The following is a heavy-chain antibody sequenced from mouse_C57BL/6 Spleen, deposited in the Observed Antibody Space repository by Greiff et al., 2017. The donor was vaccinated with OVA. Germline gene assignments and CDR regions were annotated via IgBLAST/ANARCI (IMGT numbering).Heavy chain of an antibody. D-gene: IGHD2-1*01. J-gene: IGHJ2*01. CDR1: GYTFTSYW. Sequence: QVQLQQPGAELVKPGASVQMSCKASGYTFTSYWITWVKQRPGQGLEWIGDIYPGSGSTNYNEKFKSKATLTVDTSSSTAYMQLSSLTSEDSAVYYCAREDSYYGNYDYFDYWGQGTTLTVSS. V-gene: IGHV1-55*01. CDR2: IYPGSGST. CDR3: AREDSYYGNYDYFDY.